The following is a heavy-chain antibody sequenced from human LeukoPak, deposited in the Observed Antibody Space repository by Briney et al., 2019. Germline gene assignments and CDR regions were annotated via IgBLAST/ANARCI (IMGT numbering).Heavy chain of an antibody. D-gene: IGHD2-2*01. CDR1: GFTFSSYG. CDR2: IRYDGSNK. CDR3: AKDGGWGVVPSGPPFDY. V-gene: IGHV3-30*02. Sequence: GGSLRPSCAASGFTFSSYGMHWVRQAPGKGLEWVAFIRYDGSNKYYADSVKGRFTISRDNSKNTLYLQMNSLRAEDTAVYYCAKDGGWGVVPSGPPFDYWGQGTLVTVSS. J-gene: IGHJ4*02.